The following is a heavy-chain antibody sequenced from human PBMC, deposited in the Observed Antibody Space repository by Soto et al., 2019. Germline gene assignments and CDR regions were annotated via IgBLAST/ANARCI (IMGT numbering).Heavy chain of an antibody. J-gene: IGHJ3*01. CDR1: GYTFTSHG. CDR3: ARLLTEGATFREDAFDL. D-gene: IGHD1-26*01. CDR2: ISTFNGKT. Sequence: QVHLVQSGGEVKNPGASVKVSCKPSGYTFTSHGLSWVRQAPGQGLEWMGWISTFNGKTDYAQKVQGRVTMTADTRTTTGYMELTSLRSDDTAVYYCARLLTEGATFREDAFDLWGQGTKVTVSS. V-gene: IGHV1-18*01.